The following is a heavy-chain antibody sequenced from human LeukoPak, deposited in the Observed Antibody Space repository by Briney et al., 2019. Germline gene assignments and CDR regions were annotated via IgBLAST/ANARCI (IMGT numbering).Heavy chain of an antibody. CDR1: GGSFSGYY. CDR3: ARGGGLAERNDI. D-gene: IGHD3-16*01. CDR2: INHSGST. Sequence: SETLSLTCAVYGGSFSGYYWSWIRQPPGKGLEWIGEINHSGSTKNNPSLKSRVTISVDTSKNQFSLKLSSVTAADTAVYYCARGGGLAERNDIWGQGTLVSVST. V-gene: IGHV4-34*01. J-gene: IGHJ3*02.